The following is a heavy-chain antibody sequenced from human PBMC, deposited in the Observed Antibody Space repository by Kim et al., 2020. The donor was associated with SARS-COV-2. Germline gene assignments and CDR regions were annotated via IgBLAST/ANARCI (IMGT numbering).Heavy chain of an antibody. V-gene: IGHV4-39*01. D-gene: IGHD1-26*01. Sequence: SETLSLTCTVSGGSISSSSYYWGWIRQPPGKGLEWIGSIYYSGSTYYNPSLKSRVTISVDTSKNQFSLKLSSVTAADTAVYYCARHRGCSGSYRCGVDYWGQGTRVTVSS. CDR2: IYYSGST. J-gene: IGHJ4*02. CDR1: GGSISSSSYY. CDR3: ARHRGCSGSYRCGVDY.